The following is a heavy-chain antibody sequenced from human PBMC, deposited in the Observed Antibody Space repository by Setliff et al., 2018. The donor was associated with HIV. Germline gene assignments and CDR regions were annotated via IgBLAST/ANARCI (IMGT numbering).Heavy chain of an antibody. J-gene: IGHJ4*02. CDR1: GGSISSIDYY. CDR2: IYYSGST. CDR3: ARGSVRGVSFDY. D-gene: IGHD3-10*02. V-gene: IGHV4-61*08. Sequence: SETLSLTCTVSGGSISSIDYYWSWIRQPPGKGLEWIGYIYYSGSTNYNPSLQSRVTISVDTSKNQFSLKLSSVTAADTAVYYCARGSVRGVSFDYWGQGTLVTVSS.